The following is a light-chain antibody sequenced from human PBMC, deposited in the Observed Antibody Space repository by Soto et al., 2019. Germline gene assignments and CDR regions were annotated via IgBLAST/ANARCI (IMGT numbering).Light chain of an antibody. CDR2: DAY. V-gene: IGKV3-11*01. CDR1: QSVSVY. J-gene: IGKJ4*01. CDR3: QQRGNWHLT. Sequence: EIVWTQSPATLSLSPGERATLSCRASQSVSVYLAWYQQKLGQAPRLLISDAYNRATGIPARFSGSGSGTDFTLTISRLEPEECAVYYCQQRGNWHLTFGGGTTVEL.